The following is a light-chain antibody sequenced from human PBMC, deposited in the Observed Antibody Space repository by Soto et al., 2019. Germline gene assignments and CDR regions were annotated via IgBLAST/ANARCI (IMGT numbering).Light chain of an antibody. V-gene: IGKV3-20*01. Sequence: EMALTQSPGTLPLSPGERATLSCRASLSVASNYVAWYQQKPGQAPRLLIYAASGRATGIPDRFSGSGSGTDFTLTISRLEPEDFAVYYCQQYGSAPWTFGQGTKVEIK. CDR1: LSVASNY. CDR3: QQYGSAPWT. CDR2: AAS. J-gene: IGKJ1*01.